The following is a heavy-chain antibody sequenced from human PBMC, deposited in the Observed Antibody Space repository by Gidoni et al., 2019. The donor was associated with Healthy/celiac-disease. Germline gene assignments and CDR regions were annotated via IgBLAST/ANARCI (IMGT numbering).Heavy chain of an antibody. V-gene: IGHV3-7*01. Sequence: EVQLVEPGGGLAQPGGSLRLSCAPSGFPFSRYWMSWVRQAPGKGLEWVANIRQDGSEKYYVDSVKGRFTISRDNAKNSLYLQMNSLRAEDTAVYYCARGAGALGYWGQGTLVTVSS. D-gene: IGHD3-10*01. J-gene: IGHJ4*02. CDR1: GFPFSRYW. CDR2: IRQDGSEK. CDR3: ARGAGALGY.